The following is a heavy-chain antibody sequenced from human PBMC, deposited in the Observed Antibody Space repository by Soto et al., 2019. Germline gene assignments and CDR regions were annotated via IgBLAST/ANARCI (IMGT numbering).Heavy chain of an antibody. J-gene: IGHJ4*02. Sequence: EMQLVESGGGLVQPGGSLRLSCAASGFTFSSYEMHWVRQAPGKGLEWISYISSTGSGTLYADSVRGRFTMSRDNTKNSVSLQMSSLRAEDTAVYYRVRDLHEPLATDALRVANWGQGTQVTVSS. CDR2: ISSTGSGT. CDR1: GFTFSSYE. D-gene: IGHD2-8*02. CDR3: VRDLHEPLATDALRVAN. V-gene: IGHV3-48*03.